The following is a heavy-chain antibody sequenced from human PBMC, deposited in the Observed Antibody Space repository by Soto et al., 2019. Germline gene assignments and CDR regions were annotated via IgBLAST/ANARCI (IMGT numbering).Heavy chain of an antibody. V-gene: IGHV3-23*01. CDR1: GFTFSNCV. Sequence: EVHLLESGGGLVQPGESLRLSCETSGFTFSNCVMTWVRQAPGKGLEWVSVITKTGDTDYADSVKDRFTISRDNSKNTVYLQMNSLRAEDTAVYYCAKGLLNGRWYAADWGQGTLVTVSS. CDR3: AKGLLNGRWYAAD. CDR2: ITKTGDT. J-gene: IGHJ4*02. D-gene: IGHD6-13*01.